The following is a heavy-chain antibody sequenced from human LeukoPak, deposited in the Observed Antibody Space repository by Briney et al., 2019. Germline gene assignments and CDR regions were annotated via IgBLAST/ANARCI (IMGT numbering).Heavy chain of an antibody. J-gene: IGHJ4*02. CDR1: GGSISGYY. D-gene: IGHD6-19*01. Sequence: SETLSLTCSVSGGSISGYYWSWIRQPPGKGLEWIGYIYYTGSTDYNPSLKSRVTISVDTSKNQFSLKLSSVTAADTAIYYCAKYGSGWYEGYFDYWGQGTLVTVSS. CDR3: AKYGSGWYEGYFDY. CDR2: IYYTGST. V-gene: IGHV4-59*01.